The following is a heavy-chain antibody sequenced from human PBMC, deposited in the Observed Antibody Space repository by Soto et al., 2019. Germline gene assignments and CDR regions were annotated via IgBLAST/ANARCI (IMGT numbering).Heavy chain of an antibody. D-gene: IGHD3-9*01. CDR3: ARHPRGTRGFDEMDI. CDR2: INPNSGDT. V-gene: IGHV1-2*02. Sequence: XSVKVSCNAAGYFLTGYHIRWVRQAPGRGLEWMGWINPNSGDTEYAQNFQGRVTMTRDTSFNLVYMEMSGLMSDDTAVYYCARHPRGTRGFDEMDICGQGTTVTVSS. J-gene: IGHJ6*02. CDR1: GYFLTGYH.